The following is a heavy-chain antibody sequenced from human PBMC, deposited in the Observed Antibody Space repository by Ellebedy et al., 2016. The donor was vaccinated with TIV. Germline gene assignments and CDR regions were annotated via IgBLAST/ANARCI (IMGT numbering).Heavy chain of an antibody. D-gene: IGHD2-2*01. CDR3: TRVEPFYCSSTSCKNLGSDY. CDR2: ISYDGNKT. V-gene: IGHV3-30-3*01. J-gene: IGHJ4*02. Sequence: GGSLRLXCAASGFTFSDYAMHWVRQAPGKGLEWAALISYDGNKTDYADSVKGRFTISRDNAKNSLYLQMNSLRAEDTAVYYCTRVEPFYCSSTSCKNLGSDYWGQGTLVTVSS. CDR1: GFTFSDYA.